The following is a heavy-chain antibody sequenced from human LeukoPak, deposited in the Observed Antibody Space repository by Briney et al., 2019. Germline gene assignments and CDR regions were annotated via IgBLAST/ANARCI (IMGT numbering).Heavy chain of an antibody. CDR3: ARARLTVTMSGSGPDWFDP. CDR2: IYYSGST. J-gene: IGHJ5*02. V-gene: IGHV4-59*01. Sequence: SETLSLTCTVSGGSISSYYWSWIRQPPGKGLEWIGYIYYSGSTNYNPSLKSRVTISVDTSKNQFSLKLSSVTAADTAVYYCARARLTVTMSGSGPDWFDPWGQGTLSPSPQ. CDR1: GGSISSYY. D-gene: IGHD4-17*01.